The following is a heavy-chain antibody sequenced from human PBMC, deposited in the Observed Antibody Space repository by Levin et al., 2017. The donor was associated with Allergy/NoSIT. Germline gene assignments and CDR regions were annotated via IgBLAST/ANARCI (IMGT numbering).Heavy chain of an antibody. CDR1: GFTFSSYG. J-gene: IGHJ4*02. CDR3: ARANYYDSSGYFDY. V-gene: IGHV3-33*01. CDR2: IWYDGSNK. Sequence: LSLTCAASGFTFSSYGMHWVRQAPGKGLEWVAVIWYDGSNKYYADSVKGRFTISRDNSKNTLYLQMNSLRAEDTAVYYCARANYYDSSGYFDYWGQGTLVTVSS. D-gene: IGHD3-22*01.